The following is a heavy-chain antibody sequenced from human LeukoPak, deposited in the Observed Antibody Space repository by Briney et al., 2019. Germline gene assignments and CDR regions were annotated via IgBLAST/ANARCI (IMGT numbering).Heavy chain of an antibody. CDR3: ATGPSGRSYDY. J-gene: IGHJ4*01. V-gene: IGHV1-69-2*01. CDR1: GYTFTDYY. CDR2: VDPEDGET. D-gene: IGHD1-14*01. Sequence: ASVKVSCEVSGYTFTDYYMHWVQQAPGKGLEWMGLVDPEDGETIYAEKFQGRVTITADTSTDTAYMELSSLRSEDTAVYYCATGPSGRSYDYWGQGTLVTVSS.